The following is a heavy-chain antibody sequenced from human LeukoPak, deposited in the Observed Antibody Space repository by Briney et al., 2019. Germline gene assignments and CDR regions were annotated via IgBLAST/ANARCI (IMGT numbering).Heavy chain of an antibody. J-gene: IGHJ6*02. CDR3: ARYCSSTSCRYGMDV. Sequence: GASLKISSKGSGYRFTSYWTGWGRQLPGKGLEGMGIIYPADSDTRYSPSFQGQVTISADKSISTAYLQWSSLKASDTAMYYCARYCSSTSCRYGMDVWGQGTTVTVSS. D-gene: IGHD2-2*01. CDR1: GYRFTSYW. V-gene: IGHV5-51*01. CDR2: IYPADSDT.